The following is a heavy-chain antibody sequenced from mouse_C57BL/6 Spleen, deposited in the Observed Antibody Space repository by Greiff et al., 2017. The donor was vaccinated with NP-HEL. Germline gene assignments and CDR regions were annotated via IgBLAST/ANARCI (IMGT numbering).Heavy chain of an antibody. CDR2: INPSNGGT. J-gene: IGHJ4*01. V-gene: IGHV1-53*01. Sequence: LEWIGNINPSNGGTSYNEKVKGKATLTVDKSSSTAYMQLSSLTSEDSAVYYCARDGGNRLDYWGQGTSVTVSS. CDR3: ARDGGNRLDY. D-gene: IGHD2-1*01.